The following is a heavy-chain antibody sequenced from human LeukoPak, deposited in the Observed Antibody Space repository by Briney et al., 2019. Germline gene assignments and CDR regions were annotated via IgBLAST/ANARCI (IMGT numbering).Heavy chain of an antibody. V-gene: IGHV4-59*08. J-gene: IGHJ4*02. D-gene: IGHD3-10*01. CDR3: ARHGVLVRGVIDY. CDR1: GCSISSYY. Sequence: PSESLSLTCTVSGCSISSYYRSWVRQPPGKGLEWVGVIYYSGSTNYNPSLKRRVTISGDTSKNQFSLKLSSVTAADTAVYYCARHGVLVRGVIDYWGQGTLVTVSS. CDR2: IYYSGST.